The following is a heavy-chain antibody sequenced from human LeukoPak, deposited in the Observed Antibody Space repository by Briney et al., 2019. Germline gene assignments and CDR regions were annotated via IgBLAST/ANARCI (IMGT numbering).Heavy chain of an antibody. CDR1: GFTFSSYA. Sequence: PGGSLRLSCAGSGFTFSSYAMCWVRQAPGKGLEWISGISGSGSSTHYADSVKGRFTISRDNSKSTLYLQMSSLRDEDTAVYYCANYRSWGQGTLVTVSS. CDR2: ISGSGSST. J-gene: IGHJ4*02. V-gene: IGHV3-23*01. D-gene: IGHD1-14*01. CDR3: ANYRS.